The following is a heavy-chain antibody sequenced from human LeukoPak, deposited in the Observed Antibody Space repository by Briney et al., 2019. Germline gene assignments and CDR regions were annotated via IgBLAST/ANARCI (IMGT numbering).Heavy chain of an antibody. D-gene: IGHD6-19*01. J-gene: IGHJ4*02. CDR3: AKDVVRIAVAGTAIDY. Sequence: GGSLRLSCAASGFTFSSYAMSWVRQAPGKGLEWVSAISGSGGSTYYADSVKGRFTISRDNSKNSLYLQMNSLRAEDTAVYYCAKDVVRIAVAGTAIDYWGQGTLVTVSS. CDR1: GFTFSSYA. CDR2: ISGSGGST. V-gene: IGHV3-23*01.